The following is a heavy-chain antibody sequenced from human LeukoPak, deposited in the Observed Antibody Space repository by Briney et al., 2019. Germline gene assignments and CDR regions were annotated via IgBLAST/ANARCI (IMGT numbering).Heavy chain of an antibody. J-gene: IGHJ3*02. CDR1: GGSISSYY. D-gene: IGHD1/OR15-1a*01. Sequence: SETLSLTCTVSGGSISSYYWSWIRQPPGKGLEWIGYIYYSGSTNYNPSLKSRVTMSVDTSKNQVSLKVSSVTAADTAVYYCARDGTNKKVDAFDIWGQGTMVTVSS. CDR2: IYYSGST. V-gene: IGHV4-59*01. CDR3: ARDGTNKKVDAFDI.